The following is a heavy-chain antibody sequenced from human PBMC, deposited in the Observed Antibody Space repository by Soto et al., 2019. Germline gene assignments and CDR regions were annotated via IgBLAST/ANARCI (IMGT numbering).Heavy chain of an antibody. J-gene: IGHJ4*02. V-gene: IGHV3-30-3*01. Sequence: QVHLVQSGGGVVQPGRSLRLSCAASGFAFNTYSMHWVRQAPGRGLEWGAVISYDGSNKFYADSVKGRFTISRDNSKNTLYLEMNSLRGEDTAVYYCAKVSPMGYFFDFWGQGTLVTVSS. CDR3: AKVSPMGYFFDF. CDR2: ISYDGSNK. CDR1: GFAFNTYS.